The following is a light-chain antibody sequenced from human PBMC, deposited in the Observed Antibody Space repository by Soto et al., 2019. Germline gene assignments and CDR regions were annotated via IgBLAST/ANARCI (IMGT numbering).Light chain of an antibody. V-gene: IGKV3-15*01. J-gene: IGKJ1*01. CDR2: AAS. CDR1: QSVSGN. CDR3: QQYNNWPPWT. Sequence: EIVMTQSPATLSVSPGERATLSCRASQSVSGNLAWYQQKPGQPPRLLIYAASSRPTGIPARFSGSGSGTEFTLTISSLQSEVFAVYYCQQYNNWPPWTFGQGTKVEIK.